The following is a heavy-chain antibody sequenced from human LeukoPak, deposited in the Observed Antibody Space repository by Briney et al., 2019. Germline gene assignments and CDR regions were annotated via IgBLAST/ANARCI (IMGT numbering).Heavy chain of an antibody. CDR3: ARGMSATSGYLELEY. CDR1: GFTFSSYA. J-gene: IGHJ4*02. D-gene: IGHD3-22*01. CDR2: ISGSGGNT. V-gene: IGHV3-23*01. Sequence: GGSLRLSCAASGFTFSSYAMSWVRQSPGKGLEWVSAISGSGGNTYSADSVKGRCPISRDNSLQTLFLHMNSLRAEDTAVYYCARGMSATSGYLELEYWGQGALVTVST.